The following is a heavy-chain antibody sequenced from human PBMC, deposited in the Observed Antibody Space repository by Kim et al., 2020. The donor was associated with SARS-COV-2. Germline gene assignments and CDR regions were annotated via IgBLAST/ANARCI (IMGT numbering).Heavy chain of an antibody. CDR2: INDSGSA. CDR1: GGSFSDYH. J-gene: IGHJ4*02. CDR3: ARGEWPTWPIGNF. D-gene: IGHD3-3*01. Sequence: SETLSLTCAFSGGSFSDYHWYWIRQPPGQGLEWIGEINDSGSANYNPSLKSRATISADTSKDQFFLKVTSVTAADTAVYFCARGEWPTWPIGNFWGQGTLVTVSS. V-gene: IGHV4-34*01.